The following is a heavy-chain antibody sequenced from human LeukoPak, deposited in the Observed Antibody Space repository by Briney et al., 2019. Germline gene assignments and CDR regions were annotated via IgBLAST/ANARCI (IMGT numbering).Heavy chain of an antibody. J-gene: IGHJ4*02. CDR1: GFTFTSSA. V-gene: IGHV1-58*01. Sequence: SVKVSSKASGFTFTSSAVQWVRQARGQRLEWIGWIVVGSGNTNYAQKFQERVTITRDMSTSTAYMELSSLRSEDTAVYYCAADLHYYGSGSFGPTLYYFDYWGQGTLVTVSS. D-gene: IGHD3-10*01. CDR3: AADLHYYGSGSFGPTLYYFDY. CDR2: IVVGSGNT.